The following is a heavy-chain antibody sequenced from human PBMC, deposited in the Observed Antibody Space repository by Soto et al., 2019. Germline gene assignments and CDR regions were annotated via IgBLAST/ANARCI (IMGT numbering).Heavy chain of an antibody. CDR3: AREWGTSIAAAFDY. J-gene: IGHJ4*02. CDR2: ISSGRII. V-gene: IGHV3-21*01. CDR1: GFTFSNYT. D-gene: IGHD6-6*01. Sequence: GSRRLSCAASGFTFSNYTMNWVRQAPGKGLEWVSSISSGRIIYYADSVKGRFTISRDDAKNSLYLQMNSLRAEDTAVYYCAREWGTSIAAAFDYWGQGTLVTVSS.